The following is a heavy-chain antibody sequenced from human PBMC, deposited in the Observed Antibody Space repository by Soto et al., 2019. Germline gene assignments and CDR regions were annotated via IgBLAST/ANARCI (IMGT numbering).Heavy chain of an antibody. Sequence: ASVKVSCKASGYTFTSYAIRWVRQAPGQRLEWMGWINACTGNTKYSQKFQGRVTITRDTSASTAYMELSSLRSEDTAVYYCARVLGGWPDYWGQGTPVTVSS. CDR2: INACTGNT. CDR3: ARVLGGWPDY. J-gene: IGHJ4*02. CDR1: GYTFTSYA. V-gene: IGHV1-3*01. D-gene: IGHD2-15*01.